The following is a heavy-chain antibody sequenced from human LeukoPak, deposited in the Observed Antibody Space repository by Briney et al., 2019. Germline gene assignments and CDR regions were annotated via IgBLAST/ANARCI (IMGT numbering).Heavy chain of an antibody. J-gene: IGHJ4*02. V-gene: IGHV3-30*04. CDR3: ARLFSIAAAVSFDY. Sequence: GGSLRLSCVASGFTFSSYAMHWVRQAPGKGLEWVAVISYDGSNKYYADSVKGRFTISRDNSKNTLYLQMNSLRAEDTAVYYCARLFSIAAAVSFDYWGQGTLVTVSS. D-gene: IGHD6-13*01. CDR1: GFTFSSYA. CDR2: ISYDGSNK.